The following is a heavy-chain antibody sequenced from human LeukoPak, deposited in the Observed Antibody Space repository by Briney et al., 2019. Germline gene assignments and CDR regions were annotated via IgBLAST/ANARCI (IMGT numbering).Heavy chain of an antibody. CDR1: GFTFDDYA. J-gene: IGHJ4*02. V-gene: IGHV3-9*01. CDR3: ATLGIAVAGTDY. CDR2: ISWNSGSI. D-gene: IGHD6-19*01. Sequence: PGGSLRLSCAASGFTFDDYAMHWVRQAPGKGLEWVSGISWNSGSIGYADSVKGRITISRDNAKNSLYLQMNSLRAEDTALYYCATLGIAVAGTDYWGQGTLVTVSS.